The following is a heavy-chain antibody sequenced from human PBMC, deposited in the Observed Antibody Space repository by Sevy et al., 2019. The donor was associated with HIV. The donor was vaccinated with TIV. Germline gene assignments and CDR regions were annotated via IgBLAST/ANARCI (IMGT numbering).Heavy chain of an antibody. Sequence: GGSLRLSCGASGFIFSNNAMNWVRQAPGKGPEWVSGVESGGSTYYADSVKGRLTISTDNSKNMRFLQMSSLRAEDTAIYYCATGDTAMITDLDYWGLGTLVTVSS. CDR1: GFIFSNNA. J-gene: IGHJ4*02. D-gene: IGHD5-18*01. V-gene: IGHV3-23*01. CDR2: VESGGST. CDR3: ATGDTAMITDLDY.